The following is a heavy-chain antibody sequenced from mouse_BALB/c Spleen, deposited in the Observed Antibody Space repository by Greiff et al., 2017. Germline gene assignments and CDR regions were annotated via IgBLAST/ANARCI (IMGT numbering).Heavy chain of an antibody. CDR1: GFTFSSFG. Sequence: EVKLVESGGGLVQPGGSRKLSCAASGFTFSSFGMHWVRQAPEKGLEWVAYISSGSSTIYYADTVKGRFTISRDNPKNTLFLQMTSLRSEDTAMYYCARDYRGWFAYWGQGTLVTVSA. V-gene: IGHV5-17*02. CDR2: ISSGSSTI. CDR3: ARDYRGWFAY. D-gene: IGHD2-12*01. J-gene: IGHJ3*01.